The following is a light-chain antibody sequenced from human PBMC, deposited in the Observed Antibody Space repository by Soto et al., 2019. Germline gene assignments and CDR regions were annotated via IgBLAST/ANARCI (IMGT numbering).Light chain of an antibody. CDR2: NAY. CDR3: QQYNGCAWT. Sequence: MQSTPSPSTRAASVGDRLTIGCGARQNINTWLAWYHQKPGIAPKLLISNAYTLESGVPSRFSGSGSGPEFALTMCGLQPEDFGTYYCQQYNGCAWTFGEGTRGDIK. V-gene: IGKV1-5*01. J-gene: IGKJ1*01. CDR1: QNINTW.